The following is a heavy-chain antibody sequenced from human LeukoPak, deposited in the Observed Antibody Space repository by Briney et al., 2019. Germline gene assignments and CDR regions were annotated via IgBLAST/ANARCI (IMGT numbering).Heavy chain of an antibody. Sequence: PGGSLRLSCAASGFTFSSYEMNWVRQAPGKGLEWVSYISSSGSTIYYADSVKGRFTISRDNAKNSLYLQMNSLRAEDTAVYYCARDGCGADCYNYGLDVWGQGTTVTVSS. CDR1: GFTFSSYE. V-gene: IGHV3-48*03. J-gene: IGHJ6*02. D-gene: IGHD2-21*01. CDR3: ARDGCGADCYNYGLDV. CDR2: ISSSGSTI.